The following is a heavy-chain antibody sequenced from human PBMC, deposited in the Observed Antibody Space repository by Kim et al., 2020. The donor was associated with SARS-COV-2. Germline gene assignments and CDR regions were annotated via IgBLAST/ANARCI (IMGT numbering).Heavy chain of an antibody. CDR3: AKELSAQQSENWDA. V-gene: IGHV3-23*01. Sequence: GGSLRLSCTTSGFTFIHYAMSWVRQAPGKGLKWVSTINGVSSYIKYADSVKGRFTISRDNSKNTVYLQMSSLRAEDTAVYYCAKELSAQQSENWDAWGQGTLVTVSS. J-gene: IGHJ5*02. CDR2: INGVSSYI. CDR1: GFTFIHYA. D-gene: IGHD6-13*01.